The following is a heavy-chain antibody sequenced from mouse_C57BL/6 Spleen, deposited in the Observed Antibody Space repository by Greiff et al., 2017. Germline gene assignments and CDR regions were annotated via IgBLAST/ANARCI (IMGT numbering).Heavy chain of an antibody. CDR3: TTSDYGSSYGY. CDR1: GFNIKDDY. Sequence: EVQRVESGAELVRPGASVKLSCTASGFNIKDDYMHWVKQRPEQGLEWIGWIDPENGDTEYASKFQGKATITADTSSNTAYLQLSSLTSEDTAVYYCTTSDYGSSYGYWGQGTTLTVSS. V-gene: IGHV14-4*01. J-gene: IGHJ2*01. D-gene: IGHD1-1*01. CDR2: IDPENGDT.